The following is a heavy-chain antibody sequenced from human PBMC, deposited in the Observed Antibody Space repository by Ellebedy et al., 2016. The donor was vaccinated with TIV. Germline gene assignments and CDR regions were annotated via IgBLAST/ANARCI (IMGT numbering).Heavy chain of an antibody. J-gene: IGHJ4*02. CDR1: GGSISSYY. Sequence: MPSETLSLTCTVSGGSISSYYWSWIRQPPGKGLEWIGYIYYSGSTNYNPSLKSRVTISVDTSKNQFSLKLSSVTAADTAVYYCARSGDGDGYNLDIFVLDYWGQGTLVTVSS. D-gene: IGHD5-24*01. CDR2: IYYSGST. V-gene: IGHV4-59*01. CDR3: ARSGDGDGYNLDIFVLDY.